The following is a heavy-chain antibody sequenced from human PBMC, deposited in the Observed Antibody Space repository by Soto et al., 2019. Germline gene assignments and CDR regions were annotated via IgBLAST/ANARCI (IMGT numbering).Heavy chain of an antibody. CDR3: AKVGVVVRIPMDV. Sequence: PWGSLRLSCAASGFTFSSYAMSWVRQAPGKGLEWVSAISGSGGSTYYADSVKGRFTISRDNSKNTLYLQMNSLRAEDTAVYYCAKVGVVVRIPMDVWGQGTTVTVSS. CDR2: ISGSGGST. CDR1: GFTFSSYA. D-gene: IGHD2-21*01. J-gene: IGHJ6*02. V-gene: IGHV3-23*01.